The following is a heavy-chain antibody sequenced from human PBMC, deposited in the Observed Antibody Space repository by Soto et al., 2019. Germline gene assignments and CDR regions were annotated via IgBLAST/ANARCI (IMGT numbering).Heavy chain of an antibody. D-gene: IGHD3-10*01. CDR3: AKDQVYYGSGSYYEGNWFDP. CDR1: GFTFSSYA. Sequence: EVQLLESGGGLVQPGGSLRLSCAASGFTFSSYAMSWVRQAPGKGLEWVSAISGSGGSTYYADSVKGRFTISRDNSKNTRYLQMNSLRAEDTAVYYCAKDQVYYGSGSYYEGNWFDPWGQGTLVTVSS. J-gene: IGHJ5*02. V-gene: IGHV3-23*01. CDR2: ISGSGGST.